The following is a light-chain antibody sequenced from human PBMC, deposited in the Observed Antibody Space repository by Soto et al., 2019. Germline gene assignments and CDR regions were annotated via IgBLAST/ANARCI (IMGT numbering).Light chain of an antibody. CDR2: AAS. CDR1: QSISSY. J-gene: IGKJ1*01. CDR3: QQSDSTRT. Sequence: DIPMTQSPSSLSASVGDRVTITCRASQSISSYLKWYQQNPGKAPTLLIYAASSLQSGVPSRFSGSGSGTDFTPTISSLQPEDVATYYRQQSDSTRTCGQGTKVESK. V-gene: IGKV1-39*01.